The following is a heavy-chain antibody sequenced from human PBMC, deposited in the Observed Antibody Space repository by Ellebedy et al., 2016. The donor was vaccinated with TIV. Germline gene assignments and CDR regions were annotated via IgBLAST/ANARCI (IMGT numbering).Heavy chain of an antibody. Sequence: GGSLRLSCAASGINFRSYWMSWVRQAPGKGLEWVANIYQDGGVQYYVDSVKGRFTISRDNADNSLFLQMNSLRADDPAVYYCARRGSYGDYAVQINSWFDTWGRGTLVAVSS. CDR1: GINFRSYW. J-gene: IGHJ5*02. V-gene: IGHV3-7*01. CDR3: ARRGSYGDYAVQINSWFDT. D-gene: IGHD4-17*01. CDR2: IYQDGGVQ.